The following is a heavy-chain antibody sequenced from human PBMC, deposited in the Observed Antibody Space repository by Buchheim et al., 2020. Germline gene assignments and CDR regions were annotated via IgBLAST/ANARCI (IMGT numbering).Heavy chain of an antibody. CDR3: AKVTYRSGSYYYYYYGMDV. J-gene: IGHJ6*02. Sequence: QVQLVESGGGVVQPGRSLRLSCAASGFTFSSYGMHWVRQAPGKGLEWVAVISYDGSNKYYADSVKGRFTISRDNYKTTLYLQMNSLRAEDTAVYYCAKVTYRSGSYYYYYYGMDVWGQGTT. CDR2: ISYDGSNK. D-gene: IGHD1-26*01. V-gene: IGHV3-30*18. CDR1: GFTFSSYG.